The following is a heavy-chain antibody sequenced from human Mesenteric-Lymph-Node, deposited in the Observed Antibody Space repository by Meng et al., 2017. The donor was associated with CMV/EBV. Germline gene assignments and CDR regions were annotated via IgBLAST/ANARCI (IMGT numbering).Heavy chain of an antibody. D-gene: IGHD2-8*01. CDR1: GFPFSNYY. CDR3: ARGGIDCSNAMCSLYYYFYGMDV. CDR2: ISGDGSDL. J-gene: IGHJ6*02. Sequence: GGSLRLSCAASGFPFSNYYMSWIRLAPGKGLEWISYISGDGSDLFYGDSVRGRFTISRDNAKNSLYLQINSLRGEDTAVYYCARGGIDCSNAMCSLYYYFYGMDVWGQGTTVTVSS. V-gene: IGHV3-11*04.